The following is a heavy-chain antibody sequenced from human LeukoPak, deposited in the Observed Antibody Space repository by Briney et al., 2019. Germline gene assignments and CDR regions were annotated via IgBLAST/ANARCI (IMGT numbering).Heavy chain of an antibody. D-gene: IGHD3-3*01. CDR1: GGTFSSYA. CDR2: IIPIFGTA. V-gene: IGHV1-69*01. Sequence: ASVKVSCKASGGTFSSYAISWVRQAPGQGLEWMGGIIPIFGTANYAQKFQGRVTITADESTSTAYMELSSLRSEDTAVYYCARDDFWSGHAFDIWGQGTMVTVSS. J-gene: IGHJ3*02. CDR3: ARDDFWSGHAFDI.